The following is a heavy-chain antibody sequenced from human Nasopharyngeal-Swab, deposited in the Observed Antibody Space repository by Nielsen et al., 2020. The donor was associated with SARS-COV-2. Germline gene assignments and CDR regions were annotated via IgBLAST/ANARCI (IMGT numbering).Heavy chain of an antibody. CDR1: GGSISSYY. CDR3: ARGRYYYGSGTRGAFDI. D-gene: IGHD3-10*01. CDR2: IYYSGST. Sequence: SETLSLTCTVSGGSISSYYWSWIRQPPGKGLEWIGYIYYSGSTNYNPSLKSRVTISVDTSKNQFSLKLSSVTAADTAVYYCARGRYYYGSGTRGAFDIWGQGTMVTVSS. J-gene: IGHJ3*02. V-gene: IGHV4-59*01.